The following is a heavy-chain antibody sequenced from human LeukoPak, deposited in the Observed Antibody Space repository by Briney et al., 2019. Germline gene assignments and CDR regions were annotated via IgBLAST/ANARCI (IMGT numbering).Heavy chain of an antibody. CDR1: GFTFSSYG. V-gene: IGHV3-30*18. Sequence: GGSLRLSCAASGFTFSSYGMHWVRQAPGKGLEWVAVISYDGSNKYYADSVKGRFTISRDNSKNTLYLQMNSLRAEDTAVYYCAKGYYSNYVRWGNDAFDIWGQGTMVTVSS. J-gene: IGHJ3*02. D-gene: IGHD4-11*01. CDR2: ISYDGSNK. CDR3: AKGYYSNYVRWGNDAFDI.